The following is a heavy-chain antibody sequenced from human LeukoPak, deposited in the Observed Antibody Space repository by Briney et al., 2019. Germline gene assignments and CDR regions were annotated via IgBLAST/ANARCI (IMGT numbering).Heavy chain of an antibody. V-gene: IGHV4-39*07. CDR1: GGSISSSSYY. CDR2: IYYSGST. Sequence: SETLSLTCTVSGGSISSSSYYWGWIRQPPGKGLEWIRSIYYSGSTYYNPSLKSRVTISVDTSKNQFSLKLSSMTAADTAVYYCARAHRDIVVVVAAPTWVYNWFDPWGQGTLVTVSS. J-gene: IGHJ5*02. D-gene: IGHD2-15*01. CDR3: ARAHRDIVVVVAAPTWVYNWFDP.